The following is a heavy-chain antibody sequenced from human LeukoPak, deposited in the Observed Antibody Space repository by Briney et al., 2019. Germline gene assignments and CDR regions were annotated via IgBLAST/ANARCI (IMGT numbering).Heavy chain of an antibody. CDR1: GYTFTSYD. CDR2: MNPNSGNT. Sequence: ASVKVSCKASGYTFTSYDINWVRQATGQGLEWMGWMNPNSGNTGYAQKFQGRVTMTRNTSISTASMELSSLRSEDTAVYYCARAPSIRVKLTHHNWFDPWGQGTLVTVSS. V-gene: IGHV1-8*01. D-gene: IGHD6-6*01. CDR3: ARAPSIRVKLTHHNWFDP. J-gene: IGHJ5*02.